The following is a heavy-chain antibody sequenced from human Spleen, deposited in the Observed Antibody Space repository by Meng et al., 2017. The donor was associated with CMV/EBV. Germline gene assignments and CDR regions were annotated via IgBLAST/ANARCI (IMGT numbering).Heavy chain of an antibody. Sequence: ASVKVSCKASGYTFTGYYIHWVRQAPGQGLEWMGWINPNSGGTSSAQKFQGRVTMTRDTSISTVYMELSSLRSDDTAIYYCARQWSGQYFFDYWGQGTLVTVSS. CDR3: ARQWSGQYFFDY. D-gene: IGHD3-3*01. J-gene: IGHJ4*02. CDR1: GYTFTGYY. V-gene: IGHV1-2*02. CDR2: INPNSGGT.